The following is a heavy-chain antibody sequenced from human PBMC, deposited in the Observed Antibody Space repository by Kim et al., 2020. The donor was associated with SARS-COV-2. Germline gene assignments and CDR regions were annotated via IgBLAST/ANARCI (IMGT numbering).Heavy chain of an antibody. D-gene: IGHD6-19*01. CDR3: ARIAVAGTDY. J-gene: IGHJ4*02. CDR1: GGSFSGYY. Sequence: SETLSLTCAVYGGSFSGYYWSWIRQPSGKGLEWIGEINHSGSTNYNPSLKSRVTISVDTSKNQFSLKLSSVTAADTAVYYCARIAVAGTDYWGQGTLVTVSS. V-gene: IGHV4-34*01. CDR2: INHSGST.